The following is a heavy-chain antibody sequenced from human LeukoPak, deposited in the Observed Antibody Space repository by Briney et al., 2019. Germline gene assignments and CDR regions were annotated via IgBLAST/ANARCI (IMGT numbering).Heavy chain of an antibody. CDR1: GSTFSSYW. J-gene: IGHJ4*02. V-gene: IGHV3-7*01. CDR3: ARVYRSSSGYCFDY. CDR2: IKQDGSEK. Sequence: PGGSLRLSCAASGSTFSSYWMSWVRQGPGRGLEWVANIKQDGSEKYYVDSVKGRFTISRDNAENSLYLQMNSLRADDTAVYYCARVYRSSSGYCFDYWAQGTLVTVSS. D-gene: IGHD6-6*01.